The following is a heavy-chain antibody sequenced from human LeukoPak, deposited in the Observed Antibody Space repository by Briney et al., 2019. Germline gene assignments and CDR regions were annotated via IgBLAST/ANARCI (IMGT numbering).Heavy chain of an antibody. CDR1: GFTFSSSA. J-gene: IGHJ4*02. V-gene: IGHV3-23*01. CDR3: AKQLGYCSDGSCYFPY. CDR2: ISNNGGYT. D-gene: IGHD2-15*01. Sequence: GGSLRLSCAASGFTFSSSAMSWVRQAPGKGLEWVSAISNNGGYTYYADSVQGRFTISRDNSKSTLCLQMNRLRAEDTAVYYCAKQLGYCSDGSCYFPYWGQGTLVTVSS.